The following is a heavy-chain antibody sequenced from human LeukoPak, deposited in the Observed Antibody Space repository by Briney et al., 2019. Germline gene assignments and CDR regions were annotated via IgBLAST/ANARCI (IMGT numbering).Heavy chain of an antibody. CDR1: GFTFSSYA. D-gene: IGHD1-26*01. V-gene: IGHV3-23*01. CDR3: AKSRVGFKWELPPNFVDAFDI. CDR2: ISGSGGST. Sequence: GGSLRLSCAASGFTFSSYAMSCVRQAPGKGLEWVSAISGSGGSTYYADSVKGRFTISRDNSKTTLYLQMNSLRAEDTAVYYRAKSRVGFKWELPPNFVDAFDIWGQGTMVTVSS. J-gene: IGHJ3*02.